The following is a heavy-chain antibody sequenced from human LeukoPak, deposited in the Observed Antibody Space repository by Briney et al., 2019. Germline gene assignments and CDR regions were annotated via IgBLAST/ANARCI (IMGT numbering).Heavy chain of an antibody. V-gene: IGHV1-46*01. Sequence: ASVSVSCKASGYTFTSYYMHWVRQAPGQGLEWMGIINPSGGSTSYAQKFQGMVTMTRDMSISTAYMELSRLTSDDTAVYYCARVYGDHYGSGVIDYWGQGTLVTVSS. CDR1: GYTFTSYY. D-gene: IGHD3-10*01. CDR2: INPSGGST. CDR3: ARVYGDHYGSGVIDY. J-gene: IGHJ4*02.